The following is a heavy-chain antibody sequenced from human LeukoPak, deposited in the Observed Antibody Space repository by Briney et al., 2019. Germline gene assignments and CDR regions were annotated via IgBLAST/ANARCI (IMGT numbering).Heavy chain of an antibody. CDR2: IKQDGSEK. CDR3: ASLGYSYGYDGY. Sequence: GGSLRLSCAASGFTFSSYEMSWVRQAPGKGLEWVANIKQDGSEKYYVDSVKGRFTISRDNAKNSLYLQMNSLRAEDTAVYYCASLGYSYGYDGYWGQGTLVTVSS. CDR1: GFTFSSYE. J-gene: IGHJ4*02. D-gene: IGHD5-18*01. V-gene: IGHV3-7*01.